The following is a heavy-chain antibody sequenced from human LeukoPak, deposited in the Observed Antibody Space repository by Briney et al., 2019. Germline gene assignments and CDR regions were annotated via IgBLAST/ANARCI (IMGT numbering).Heavy chain of an antibody. CDR3: AHTHYCSSTSCRPFDAFDI. CDR1: GGSISSYY. Sequence: SETLSLTRTVSGGSISSYYWSWIRQPPGKGLEWIGYIYYSGSTNYNPSLKSRVTISVDTSKNQFSLKLSSVTAADTAVYYCAHTHYCSSTSCRPFDAFDIWGQGTMVTVSS. J-gene: IGHJ3*02. CDR2: IYYSGST. D-gene: IGHD2-2*01. V-gene: IGHV4-59*01.